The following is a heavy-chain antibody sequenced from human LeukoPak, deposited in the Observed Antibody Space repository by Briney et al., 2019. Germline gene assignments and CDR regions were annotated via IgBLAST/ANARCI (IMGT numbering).Heavy chain of an antibody. V-gene: IGHV4-61*02. CDR1: GGAISSGGYY. CDR3: ARDLEYSSSPGY. CDR2: IYSTGST. D-gene: IGHD6-6*01. Sequence: PSETLSLTCTVSGGAISSGGYYWSWIRQPAGKGLEYIGRIYSTGSTNYNPSLGSRVTISVDTSKNHFSLKLSSVTAADTAVYYCARDLEYSSSPGYWGQGTLVTVSS. J-gene: IGHJ4*02.